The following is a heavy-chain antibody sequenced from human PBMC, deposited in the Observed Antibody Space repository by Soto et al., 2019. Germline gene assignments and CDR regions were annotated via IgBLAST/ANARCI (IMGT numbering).Heavy chain of an antibody. V-gene: IGHV3-23*01. Sequence: GGSLRLSCAASGFTFSSYAMSWVRQAPGKGLEWVSAISGSGGGTYYADSVKGRFTISRDNTKNTLYLQMNSLRAEDTAVYYCAKDWLVRLITFGGVLDYWGQGTLVTVSS. CDR3: AKDWLVRLITFGGVLDY. J-gene: IGHJ4*02. CDR2: ISGSGGGT. D-gene: IGHD3-16*01. CDR1: GFTFSSYA.